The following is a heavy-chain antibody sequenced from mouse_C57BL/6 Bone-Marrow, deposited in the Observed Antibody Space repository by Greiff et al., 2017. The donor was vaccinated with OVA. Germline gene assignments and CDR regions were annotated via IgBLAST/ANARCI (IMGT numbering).Heavy chain of an antibody. J-gene: IGHJ2*01. CDR2: INPNNGGT. Sequence: EVKLMESGPELVKPGASVKIPCKASGYTFTDYNMDWVKQSHGKSLEWIGDINPNNGGTIYNQKFKGKATLTVDKSSSTAYMELRSLTSEDTAVYYCARSGYDYDVIDYWGQGTTLTVSS. CDR3: ARSGYDYDVIDY. D-gene: IGHD2-4*01. V-gene: IGHV1-18*01. CDR1: GYTFTDYN.